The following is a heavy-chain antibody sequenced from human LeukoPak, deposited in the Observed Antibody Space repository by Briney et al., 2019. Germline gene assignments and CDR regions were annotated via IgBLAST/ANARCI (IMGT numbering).Heavy chain of an antibody. Sequence: PGGSLRLSCAASGFTFDDYAMHWVRQAPGKGLEWVANIKQDGGEKFYVDSVKGRFTISRDNAKNSLYLQMNSLRAEDTAVYYCARKDHSNYNYWGQGTLVTVSS. CDR2: IKQDGGEK. J-gene: IGHJ4*02. V-gene: IGHV3-7*01. CDR1: GFTFDDYA. CDR3: ARKDHSNYNY. D-gene: IGHD4-11*01.